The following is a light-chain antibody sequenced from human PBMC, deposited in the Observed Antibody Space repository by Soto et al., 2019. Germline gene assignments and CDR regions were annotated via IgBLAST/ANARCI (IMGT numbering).Light chain of an antibody. CDR3: QKYNSAPLT. J-gene: IGKJ4*01. Sequence: DVQMTQSPSSLSAFVGDRVTITCRASQGIAPYLAWFQQKPEKVPKLLIYATSTLQSGVPSRFSGSGSGTDFTLTINSLQPEDVGTYYCQKYNSAPLTFGGGTKV. CDR2: ATS. V-gene: IGKV1-27*01. CDR1: QGIAPY.